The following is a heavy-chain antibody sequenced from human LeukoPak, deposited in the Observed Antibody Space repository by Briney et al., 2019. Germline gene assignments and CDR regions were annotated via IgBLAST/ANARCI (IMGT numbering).Heavy chain of an antibody. V-gene: IGHV1-8*01. J-gene: IGHJ6*03. Sequence: ASVKVSCKASGYTFTSYDINWVRQATGQGREWMGWMNPNSGNTGYAQKFQGRVTMTRNTSISTAYMELSSLRSEDTAVYYCASVSSSGWYGNYYYMDVWGKGTTVTISS. CDR3: ASVSSSGWYGNYYYMDV. D-gene: IGHD6-19*01. CDR2: MNPNSGNT. CDR1: GYTFTSYD.